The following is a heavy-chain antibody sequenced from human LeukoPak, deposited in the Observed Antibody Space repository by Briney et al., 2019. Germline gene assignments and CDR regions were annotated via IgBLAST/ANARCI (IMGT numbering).Heavy chain of an antibody. J-gene: IGHJ4*02. D-gene: IGHD2-8*02. CDR3: AKGYCTDTNRQTRLGFDC. Sequence: PGGSLRLSCAASGFTFSSYAMTWVRQAPGKGLEWVSSISVSGAYKYYADSVKGRFTISRDDSKNTLYLQMNSLRAEDTAVYYCAKGYCTDTNRQTRLGFDCWGQGTLVTVSS. CDR1: GFTFSSYA. V-gene: IGHV3-23*01. CDR2: ISVSGAYK.